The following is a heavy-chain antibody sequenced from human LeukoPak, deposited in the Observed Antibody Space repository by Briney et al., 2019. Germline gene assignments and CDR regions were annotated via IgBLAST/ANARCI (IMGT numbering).Heavy chain of an antibody. Sequence: PGRSLRLSCAASGFTFSSYGMHWVRQAPGKGLEWVSVIYSGGSTYYADSVKGRFTISRDNSKNTLYLQMNSLRAEDTAVYYCARVVVWGQGTLVTVSS. CDR2: IYSGGST. D-gene: IGHD2-2*01. V-gene: IGHV3-66*01. CDR3: ARVVV. J-gene: IGHJ4*02. CDR1: GFTFSSYG.